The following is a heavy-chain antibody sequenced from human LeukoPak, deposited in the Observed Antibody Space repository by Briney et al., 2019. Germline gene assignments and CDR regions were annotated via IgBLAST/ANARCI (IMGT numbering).Heavy chain of an antibody. V-gene: IGHV3-9*01. CDR2: ISWNSGSI. D-gene: IGHD4-17*01. Sequence: PGGSLRLSCAASGFTFDDYAMHWVRQAPGKGLEWVSGISWNSGSIGYADSVKGRFTISRDNAKNSLYLQMNSLRAEDTAVYYCTSTSYGDYGEWGQGTLVTVSS. CDR3: TSTSYGDYGE. J-gene: IGHJ4*02. CDR1: GFTFDDYA.